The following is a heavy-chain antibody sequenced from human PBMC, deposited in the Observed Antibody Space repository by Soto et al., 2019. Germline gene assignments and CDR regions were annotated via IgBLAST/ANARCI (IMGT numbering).Heavy chain of an antibody. Sequence: QVTLKESGPVLVKPTETLTLTCTVSGFSLSTGRMGVSWIRQPPGKALEWLAHSFSDNERSYSTSMQGSLTISTDPSGSQVVLSMTNLDPVDTGTYYCVRMNADSYQFYYAMDVWGQGTTVTVSS. CDR1: GFSLSTGRMG. J-gene: IGHJ6*02. V-gene: IGHV2-26*01. CDR2: SFSDNER. CDR3: VRMNADSYQFYYAMDV. D-gene: IGHD4-17*01.